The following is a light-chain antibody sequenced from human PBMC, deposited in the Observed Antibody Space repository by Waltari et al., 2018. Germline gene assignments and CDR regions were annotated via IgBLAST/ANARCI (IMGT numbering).Light chain of an antibody. V-gene: IGLV1-44*01. Sequence: QSAMTRPPAPSGAPGQRVPRSCTGGNSYMGRKTVTRSQQLPGTAPKLLIYSNDHRPSGVPDRVSGSKSGTSASLAISGLQSEDEADYYCAAWDDSLNGWVFGGGTKLTVL. CDR3: AAWDDSLNGWV. J-gene: IGLJ3*02. CDR2: SND. CDR1: NSYMGRKT.